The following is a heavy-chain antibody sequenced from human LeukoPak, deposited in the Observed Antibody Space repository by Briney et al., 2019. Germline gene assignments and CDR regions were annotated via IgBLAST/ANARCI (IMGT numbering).Heavy chain of an antibody. J-gene: IGHJ4*02. CDR3: ARGQEQWEPASY. CDR1: GYTFTSYD. D-gene: IGHD1-26*01. V-gene: IGHV1-8*03. Sequence: ASVKVSCTASGYTFTSYDINWVRQATGQGLEWMGWMNPNSGNTGYAQKFQGRVTITRNTSISTAYMELSSLTSEDTAVYYCARGQEQWEPASYWGQGTLVTVSS. CDR2: MNPNSGNT.